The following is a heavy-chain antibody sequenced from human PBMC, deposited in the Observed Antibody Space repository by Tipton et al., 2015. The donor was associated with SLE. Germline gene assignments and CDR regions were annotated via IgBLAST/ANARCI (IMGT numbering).Heavy chain of an antibody. V-gene: IGHV4-39*01. J-gene: IGHJ3*02. CDR2: IHYTGNT. CDR3: ARYLAEDVFDI. Sequence: GLVKPSETLSLTCNVSGDSISSSRFYWGWIRQPPGTGLEWIGNIHYTGNTYYNPSLKSRVTISVETSKNQFSLNLNSVTAADTAVYYCARYLAEDVFDIWGQGTMVTVSS. CDR1: GDSISSSRFY.